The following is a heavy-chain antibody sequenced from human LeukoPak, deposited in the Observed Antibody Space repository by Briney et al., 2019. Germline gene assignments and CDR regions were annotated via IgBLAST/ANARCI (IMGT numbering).Heavy chain of an antibody. J-gene: IGHJ4*02. D-gene: IGHD5-18*01. CDR1: GGTFSSYT. CDR2: IIPILGTA. V-gene: IGHV1-69*16. Sequence: ASVKVSCKASGGTFSSYTISWLRQAPGQGLEWMGRIIPILGTANYAQKFQGRVTITTDESTSTAYMELSSLRSEDTAVYYCAKSDGYSYGYSGRFDYWGQGTLVTVSS. CDR3: AKSDGYSYGYSGRFDY.